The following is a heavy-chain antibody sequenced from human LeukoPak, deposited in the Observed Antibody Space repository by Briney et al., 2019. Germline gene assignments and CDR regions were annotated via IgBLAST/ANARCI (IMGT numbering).Heavy chain of an antibody. J-gene: IGHJ5*02. CDR2: INPNSGGT. Sequence: GASVKVSCKASGYTFTGYYMHWVRQAPGQGLEWMGWINPNSGGTNYAQKFQGGVTMTRDTSISTAYMELSRLRSDDTAVYYCARVGYYYDSSGYLLALATHSATNWFDPWGQGTLVTVSS. D-gene: IGHD3-22*01. V-gene: IGHV1-2*02. CDR3: ARVGYYYDSSGYLLALATHSATNWFDP. CDR1: GYTFTGYY.